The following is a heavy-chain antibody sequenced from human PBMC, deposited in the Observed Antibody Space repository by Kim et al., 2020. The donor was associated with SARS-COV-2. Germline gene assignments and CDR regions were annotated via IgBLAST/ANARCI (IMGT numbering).Heavy chain of an antibody. CDR1: GFTFTSRA. V-gene: IGHV3-23*01. J-gene: IGHJ4*02. Sequence: GGSLRLSCVASGFTFTSRAMSWVRQSPVKGLEWVASINNGGNPYYANSVKGRFTISRDITKDTLYLQMNSLRADDTALYYCAKDHPSNGWPAFDSWGQGTLVTAPS. CDR2: INNGGNP. CDR3: AKDHPSNGWPAFDS. D-gene: IGHD6-19*01.